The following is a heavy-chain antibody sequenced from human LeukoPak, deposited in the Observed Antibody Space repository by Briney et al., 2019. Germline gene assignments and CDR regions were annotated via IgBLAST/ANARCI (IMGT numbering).Heavy chain of an antibody. CDR3: ARDNDYDYVWGSYRYPLDY. V-gene: IGHV7-4-1*02. CDR1: GYTFTNYG. J-gene: IGHJ4*02. CDR2: INTNTGNP. D-gene: IGHD3-16*02. Sequence: GASVKVSCKASGYTFTNYGISWVRQAPGQGLEWMGWINTNTGNPTYAQGFTGRFVFSMDTSVSTAYLQISSLKAEVTAMYYCARDNDYDYVWGSYRYPLDYWGQGTLVTVSS.